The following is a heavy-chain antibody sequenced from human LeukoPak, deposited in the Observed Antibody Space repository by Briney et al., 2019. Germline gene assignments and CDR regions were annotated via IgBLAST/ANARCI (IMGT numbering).Heavy chain of an antibody. CDR1: GFTFSSYA. D-gene: IGHD6-13*01. V-gene: IGHV3-23*01. CDR2: ITGSGGST. CDR3: AVGSLQELVHMF. Sequence: GGSLRLSCAASGFTFSSYAMSWVRQAPGKGLEWVSAITGSGGSTYYAGSVKGRFTISRDNSKNTLYLQMNSLRAQDTAVYYCAVGSLQELVHMFGGQGTLVTVSS. J-gene: IGHJ4*02.